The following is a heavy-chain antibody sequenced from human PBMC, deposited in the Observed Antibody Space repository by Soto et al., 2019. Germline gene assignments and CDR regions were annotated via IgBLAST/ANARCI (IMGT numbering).Heavy chain of an antibody. V-gene: IGHV1-18*01. CDR1: GYRFTSYG. D-gene: IGHD3-3*01. J-gene: IGHJ6*02. CDR2: ISAYNGNT. Sequence: GASVKLSCKASGYRFTSYGISWVRQAPKQGLEWMGWISAYNGNTNYAQKLQGRVTMTTDTSTSTAYMELRSLRSDDTAVYYCARDNMASTIFGVVIPDYGMDVWGQGTTVTVSS. CDR3: ARDNMASTIFGVVIPDYGMDV.